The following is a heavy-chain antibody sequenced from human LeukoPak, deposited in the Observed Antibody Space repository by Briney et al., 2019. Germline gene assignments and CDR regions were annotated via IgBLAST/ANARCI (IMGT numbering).Heavy chain of an antibody. V-gene: IGHV3-48*04. CDR2: ISSSGNTI. CDR1: GFTFSTYS. D-gene: IGHD5-24*01. CDR3: AKDYRDGYNYFDY. J-gene: IGHJ4*02. Sequence: GGSLRLSCAASGFTFSTYSMSWVRQAPGKGLEWVSYISSSGNTIYYADSVKGRFTISRDNAKNSLYLQMNSLRADDTAVYYCAKDYRDGYNYFDYWGQGTLVTVSS.